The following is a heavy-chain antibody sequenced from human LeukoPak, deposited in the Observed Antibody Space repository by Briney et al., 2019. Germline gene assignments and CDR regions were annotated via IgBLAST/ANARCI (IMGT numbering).Heavy chain of an antibody. D-gene: IGHD3-10*01. CDR2: INPSGGST. CDR1: GYTFTSYY. V-gene: IGHV1-46*01. CDR3: ARARRPYGSGSYYRSY. Sequence: ASVKVSFKASGYTFTSYYMHWVRQAPGQGLEWMGIINPSGGSTSYAQKFQGRVTMTRDTSTSTVYMELSSLRSEDTAVYYCARARRPYGSGSYYRSYWGQGTLVTVSS. J-gene: IGHJ4*02.